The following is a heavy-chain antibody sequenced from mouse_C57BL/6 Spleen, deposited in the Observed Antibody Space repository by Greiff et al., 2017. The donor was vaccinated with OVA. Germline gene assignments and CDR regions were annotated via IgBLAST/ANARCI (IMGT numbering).Heavy chain of an antibody. CDR1: GFSFNTYA. V-gene: IGHV10-1*01. CDR2: IRSKSNNYAT. CDR3: VRQIYYDYDGAMDY. Sequence: VQLKQSGGGLVQPKGSLKLSCAASGFSFNTYAMNWVRQAPGKGLEWVARIRSKSNNYATYYADSVKDRFTISRDDSESMLYLQMNNLKTEDTAMYYCVRQIYYDYDGAMDYWGQGTSVTVSS. J-gene: IGHJ4*01. D-gene: IGHD2-4*01.